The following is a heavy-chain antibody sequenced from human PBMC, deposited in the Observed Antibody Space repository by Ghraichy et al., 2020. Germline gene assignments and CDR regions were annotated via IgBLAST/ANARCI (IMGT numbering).Heavy chain of an antibody. CDR2: IYNDGIT. CDR1: GFTVSTNY. V-gene: IGHV3-66*01. J-gene: IGHJ4*02. Sequence: GGSLRLSCAASGFTVSTNYITWLRQAPGKGLEWVSVIYNDGITYYADSVKGRFTISRDNSKNTLYLQMNSLRAEDTAVYYCARSSGNFRTRFDDWGQGTLVTVSS. D-gene: IGHD1-7*01. CDR3: ARSSGNFRTRFDD.